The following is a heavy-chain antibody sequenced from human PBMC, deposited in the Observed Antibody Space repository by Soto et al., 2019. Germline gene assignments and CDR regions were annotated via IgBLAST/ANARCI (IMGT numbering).Heavy chain of an antibody. Sequence: GGSLRLSCAASGFTFSSYAMHWVRQAPGKGLEWVAVISYDGGNKYYADSVKGRFTISRDNSKNTLYLQMNSLRAEDTAVYYCARDLGGSGSYYNVGLDYWGQGTLVTVSS. D-gene: IGHD3-10*01. CDR3: ARDLGGSGSYYNVGLDY. CDR1: GFTFSSYA. V-gene: IGHV3-30-3*01. J-gene: IGHJ4*02. CDR2: ISYDGGNK.